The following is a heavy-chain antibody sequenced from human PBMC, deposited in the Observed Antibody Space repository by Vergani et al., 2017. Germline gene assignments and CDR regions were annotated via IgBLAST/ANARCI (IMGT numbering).Heavy chain of an antibody. CDR1: GFTFSSYA. CDR3: AGDPERAAAGTVLFDY. CDR2: ISYDGSNK. V-gene: IGHV3-30-3*01. D-gene: IGHD6-13*01. J-gene: IGHJ4*02. Sequence: QVQLVESGGGVVQPGRSLRLSCAASGFTFSSYAMHWVRQAPGKGLEWVAVISYDGSNKYYADSVKGRFTISRDNSKNTLYPQMNSLRAEDTAVYYCAGDPERAAAGTVLFDYWGQGTLVTVSS.